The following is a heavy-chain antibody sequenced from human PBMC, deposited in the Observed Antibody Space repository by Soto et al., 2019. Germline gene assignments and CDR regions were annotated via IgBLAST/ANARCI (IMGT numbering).Heavy chain of an antibody. CDR1: GGSISSGDYY. CDR2: IYYSGST. V-gene: IGHV4-30-4*01. D-gene: IGHD6-13*01. CDR3: ARERPDGSRLDP. J-gene: IGHJ5*02. Sequence: QVQLQESGPGLVKPSQTLSLTCTVSGGSISSGDYYWSWIRQPPGKGLEWIGYIYYSGSTYYNPSLKGRVTISVATSKTQFSLKLSSVTAADTAVYYCARERPDGSRLDPWGQGTLVTVSS.